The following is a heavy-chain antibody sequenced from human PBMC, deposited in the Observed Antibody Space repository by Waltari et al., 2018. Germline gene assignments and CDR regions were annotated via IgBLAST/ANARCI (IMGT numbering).Heavy chain of an antibody. CDR1: GFTFSSYA. Sequence: EVQLVESGGGLVQPGGSLRLSCAASGFTFSSYAMSWVRQAPGKGLEWVAVISGSGGSTSYADSVKGRFTISRDNSKITLYLQMNSLRAEDTAVYYCAKALPYDYVWGSYPSHVYYGMDVWGQGTTVTVSS. CDR2: ISGSGGST. D-gene: IGHD3-16*02. V-gene: IGHV3-23*04. J-gene: IGHJ6*02. CDR3: AKALPYDYVWGSYPSHVYYGMDV.